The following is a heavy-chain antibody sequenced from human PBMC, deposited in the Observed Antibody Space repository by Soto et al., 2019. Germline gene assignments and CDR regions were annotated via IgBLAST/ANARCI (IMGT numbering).Heavy chain of an antibody. D-gene: IGHD1-26*01. Sequence: EVYLVESGGGLMQPGGSLRLSCAASGFTVSTYNMIWVRQAPVKGLEWVSVTYSGGSTQYADSVKGRFTVSRDNSKNTLYLQMSSLRDEDTAVYYCARKLSGAVQGWAYGMDVWGRGTTVTVSS. V-gene: IGHV3-53*02. J-gene: IGHJ6*02. CDR1: GFTVSTYN. CDR3: ARKLSGAVQGWAYGMDV. CDR2: TYSGGST.